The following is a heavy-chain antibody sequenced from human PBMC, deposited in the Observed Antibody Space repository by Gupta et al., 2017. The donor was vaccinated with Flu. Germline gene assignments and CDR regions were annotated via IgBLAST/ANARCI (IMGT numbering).Heavy chain of an antibody. CDR2: INHSGST. J-gene: IGHJ4*02. D-gene: IGHD6-19*01. V-gene: IGHV4-34*01. CDR1: GGSFSGYY. Sequence: GGSFSGYYWSWIRQPPGKGLEWIGEINHSGSTNYNPSLKSRVTISVDTSKNQFSLKLSSVTAADTAVYYCARGEQWPMDYWGQGTLVTVSS. CDR3: ARGEQWPMDY.